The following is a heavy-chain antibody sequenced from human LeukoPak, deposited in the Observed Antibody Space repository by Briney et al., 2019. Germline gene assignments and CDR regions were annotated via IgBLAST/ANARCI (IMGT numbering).Heavy chain of an antibody. CDR2: INRDGSVK. CDR3: ARYPGFSSFDY. D-gene: IGHD3-3*02. J-gene: IGHJ4*02. V-gene: IGHV3-7*01. CDR1: GFTFSDYW. Sequence: GGSLRLSCAVSGFTFSDYWVTWVRQTPGKGLEFVANINRDGSVKNYVDSVKGRFTISRDNAKNSLYLQMTSLRVDDTAIYYCARYPGFSSFDYWGQGTLVSVSS.